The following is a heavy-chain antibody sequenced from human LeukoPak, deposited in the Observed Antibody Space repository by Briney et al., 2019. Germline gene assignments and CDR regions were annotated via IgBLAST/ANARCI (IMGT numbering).Heavy chain of an antibody. J-gene: IGHJ4*02. CDR2: IYPGDSDT. CDR3: ARFGAMVRGVISEFDY. D-gene: IGHD3-10*01. V-gene: IGHV5-51*01. Sequence: GESLKISCKGSGYSFTSYWIGWVRQMPGKGLEWMGIIYPGDSDTRYSPSFQGQVTISADKSISTAYLQWSSLKASDTAMYYGARFGAMVRGVISEFDYWGQGTLVTVSS. CDR1: GYSFTSYW.